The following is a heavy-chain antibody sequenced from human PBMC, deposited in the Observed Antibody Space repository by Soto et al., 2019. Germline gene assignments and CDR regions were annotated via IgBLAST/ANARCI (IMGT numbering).Heavy chain of an antibody. CDR3: ARDSKYCTNGVCYDLPYAFHX. V-gene: IGHV1-69*06. CDR1: GGTFSSYA. Sequence: SVKVSCKASGGTFSSYAISWVRQAPGQGLEWMGVIIPIFGTANYAKKFQGRVTITADKSTSKAYMELRSLRSEDTAVYYCARDSKYCTNGVCYDLPYAFHXWGQGTLFTVS. J-gene: IGHJ3*02. D-gene: IGHD2-8*01. CDR2: IIPIFGTA.